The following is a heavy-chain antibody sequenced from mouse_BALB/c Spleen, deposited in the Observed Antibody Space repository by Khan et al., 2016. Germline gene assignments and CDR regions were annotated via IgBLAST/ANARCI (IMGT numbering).Heavy chain of an antibody. CDR3: TRSPTATRYFDG. V-gene: IGHV3-2*02. J-gene: IGHJ1*01. D-gene: IGHD1-2*01. CDR1: GYSITSDYA. Sequence: EVQLQESGPGLVKPSQSLSLTCTVTGYSITSDYAWNWIRQFPGNKLEWMGYLRYSGSKTYNPSLKSRISITRDTSKNQFFLQLYSVTTDDTATDYCTRSPTATRYFDGWGAETTVTVSS. CDR2: LRYSGSK.